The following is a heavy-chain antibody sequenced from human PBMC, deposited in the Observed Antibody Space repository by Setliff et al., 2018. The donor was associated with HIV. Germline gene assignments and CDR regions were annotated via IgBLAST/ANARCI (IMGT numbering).Heavy chain of an antibody. CDR1: RFTFSSYA. CDR3: AKDRGPYGSDY. J-gene: IGHJ4*02. Sequence: GGSLRLSCAASRFTFSSYAMSWVRQAPGKGLEWVSTISGSGGSTYYADSVKGRFTISRDNSKNTLYLQMNSLRAGDTAVYYCAKDRGPYGSDYWGQGTLVTVSS. CDR2: ISGSGGST. D-gene: IGHD4-17*01. V-gene: IGHV3-23*01.